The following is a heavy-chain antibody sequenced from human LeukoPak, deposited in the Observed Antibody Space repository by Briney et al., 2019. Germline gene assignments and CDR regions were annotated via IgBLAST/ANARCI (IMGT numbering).Heavy chain of an antibody. Sequence: GGSLRLSCAASGFTFSGYSMNWVRQAPGKGLEWVSSISSSSSYIYYADSVKGRFTISRDNAKNSLYLQMNSLRAEDTAVYYCARESQGGLNYFDYWGQGTLVTVSS. CDR2: ISSSSSYI. J-gene: IGHJ4*02. CDR3: ARESQGGLNYFDY. CDR1: GFTFSGYS. D-gene: IGHD3-16*01. V-gene: IGHV3-21*01.